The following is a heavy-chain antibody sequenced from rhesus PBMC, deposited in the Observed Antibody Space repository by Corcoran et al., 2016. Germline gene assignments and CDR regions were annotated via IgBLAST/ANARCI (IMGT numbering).Heavy chain of an antibody. J-gene: IGHJ4*01. D-gene: IGHD4-35*01. Sequence: QVQLQESGPGLVKPSETLSLTCAVSGGSISSSNWWSWIRQPPGKGRGWIGNIGGRSGSTYYNPPLKSRVTISKDTSKNQFYLKLSSVTAADPAVYYCARLPYGNYYFDYWGQGVLVTVSS. V-gene: IGHV4-65*02. CDR2: IGGRSGST. CDR1: GGSISSSNW. CDR3: ARLPYGNYYFDY.